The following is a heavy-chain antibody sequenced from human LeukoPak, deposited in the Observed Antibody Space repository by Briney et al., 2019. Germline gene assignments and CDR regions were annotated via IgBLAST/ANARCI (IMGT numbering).Heavy chain of an antibody. CDR3: ARDLMGRGVSWLFDP. CDR2: IYTSGST. V-gene: IGHV4-4*07. J-gene: IGHJ5*02. CDR1: GGSISSYY. D-gene: IGHD3-10*01. Sequence: SETLSLTCTVSGGSISSYYWSWIRQPAGKGLEWIGRIYTSGSTNYNPSLKSRVTMSVDTSKNQFSLKLSSVTAADTAVYYCARDLMGRGVSWLFDPWGQGTLVTVSS.